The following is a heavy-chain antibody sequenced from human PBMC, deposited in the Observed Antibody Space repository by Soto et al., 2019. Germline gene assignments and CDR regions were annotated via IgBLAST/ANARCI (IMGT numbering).Heavy chain of an antibody. CDR3: ARRGSSSSYYYYGMDV. CDR2: IYYSGSN. J-gene: IGHJ6*02. V-gene: IGHV4-39*01. CDR1: GGSISSSIYY. Sequence: SSETLSLTCTVSGGSISSSIYYWGWIRHPPGKGLEWIGSIYYSGSNYYNPSLKSRVTISVDTSKNQFSLKLSSVTAADTAVYYCARRGSSSSYYYYGMDVWGQGTTVTV. D-gene: IGHD6-6*01.